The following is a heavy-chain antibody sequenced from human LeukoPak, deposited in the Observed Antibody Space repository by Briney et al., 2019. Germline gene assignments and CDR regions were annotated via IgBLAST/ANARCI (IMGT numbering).Heavy chain of an antibody. J-gene: IGHJ4*02. Sequence: GSLRLSCTASGFTLGGHDMHWVRQTTGGGLEWVAAVSAGHHAFYAGSVQGRFAVSRVDAKNSLYLQMNSLRAGDTAVYYCVREARGYHYTYFDYWGQGSLVTVSS. V-gene: IGHV3-13*01. CDR1: GFTLGGHD. CDR2: VSAGHHA. D-gene: IGHD5-18*01. CDR3: VREARGYHYTYFDY.